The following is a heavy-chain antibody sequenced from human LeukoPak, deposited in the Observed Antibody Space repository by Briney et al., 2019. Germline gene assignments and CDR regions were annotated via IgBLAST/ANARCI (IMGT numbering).Heavy chain of an antibody. J-gene: IGHJ4*02. Sequence: TGGSLRLSCAASGFTFSSYWMSWVRQAPGKGLEWVANIKQDGSEKYYVDSVKGRFTISRDNAKNSLYLQMNSLRAEDTAVYYCARSRAQQLVRFGLIDYWGQGTLVTVSS. CDR3: ARSRAQQLVRFGLIDY. CDR1: GFTFSSYW. CDR2: IKQDGSEK. D-gene: IGHD6-13*01. V-gene: IGHV3-7*01.